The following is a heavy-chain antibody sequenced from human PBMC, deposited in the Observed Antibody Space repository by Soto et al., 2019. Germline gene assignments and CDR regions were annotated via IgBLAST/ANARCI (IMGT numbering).Heavy chain of an antibody. CDR3: AGEMRWNHPGRDFDY. D-gene: IGHD1-1*01. CDR2: ISAYNGNT. V-gene: IGHV1-18*01. CDR1: GYTFTSYG. Sequence: QVQLVQSGAEVKKPGASVKVSCKASGYTFTSYGISWVRQAPGQGLEWMGWISAYNGNTNYAQKLQGRVTMTTDTSPSTAYMELRSLRSADPAVDYWAGEMRWNHPGRDFDYWGQGTLVTVSS. J-gene: IGHJ4*02.